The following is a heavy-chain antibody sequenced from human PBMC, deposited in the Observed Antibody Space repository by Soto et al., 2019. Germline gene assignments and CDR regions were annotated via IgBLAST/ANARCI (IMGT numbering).Heavy chain of an antibody. CDR1: GFTFSSYS. J-gene: IGHJ4*02. Sequence: GGSLKLSCAASGFTFSSYSMNWVRQAPGKGLEWVSYISSSSSTIYYADSVKGRFTISRDNAKNSLYLQMNSLRDEDTAVYYCARVSSRVMITFGGVIVFDYWGQGTLVTVSS. D-gene: IGHD3-16*02. V-gene: IGHV3-48*02. CDR3: ARVSSRVMITFGGVIVFDY. CDR2: ISSSSSTI.